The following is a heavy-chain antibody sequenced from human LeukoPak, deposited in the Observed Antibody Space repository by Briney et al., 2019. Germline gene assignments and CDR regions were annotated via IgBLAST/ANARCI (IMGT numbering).Heavy chain of an antibody. Sequence: VKVSCKASGYTFTGYYMHWVRQAPGQGLEWMGWINPNSGGTNYAQKFQGRVTMTRDTSISTAYMELSRLRSDDTAVYYCARDPRYGSGSYSNWFDPWGQGTLVTVSS. CDR1: GYTFTGYY. J-gene: IGHJ5*02. CDR2: INPNSGGT. CDR3: ARDPRYGSGSYSNWFDP. V-gene: IGHV1-2*02. D-gene: IGHD3-10*01.